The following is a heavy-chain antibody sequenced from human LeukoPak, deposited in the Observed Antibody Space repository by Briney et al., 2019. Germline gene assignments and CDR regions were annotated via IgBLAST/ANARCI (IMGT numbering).Heavy chain of an antibody. CDR1: GGTFISYA. D-gene: IGHD2-2*03. J-gene: IGHJ6*03. CDR3: ASPGYCSSTSCSSYDVYYYYMDV. CDR2: IIPIFGTA. V-gene: IGHV1-69*13. Sequence: GASVKVSCKASGGTFISYAISWVRQAPGQGLEWMGGIIPIFGTANFAQKFQGRVTITADESTSTAYMELSSLRSEDTAAYYCASPGYCSSTSCSSYDVYYYYMDVWGKGTTVTVSS.